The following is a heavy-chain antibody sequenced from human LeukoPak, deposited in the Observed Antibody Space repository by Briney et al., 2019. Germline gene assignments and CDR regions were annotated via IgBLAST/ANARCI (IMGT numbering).Heavy chain of an antibody. CDR2: SSTSGSA. D-gene: IGHD3-10*01. J-gene: IGHJ3*02. CDR3: ARVLDGFGDPYVFDI. CDR1: GGSISSYY. Sequence: PSETLSLTCTVSGGSISSYYRSWIRQPPGKGLEWIGYSSTSGSANYNPSLKSRVTISVDTSKNQFSLKLSSVTAADTAVYYCARVLDGFGDPYVFDIWGQGTMVTVSS. V-gene: IGHV4-4*09.